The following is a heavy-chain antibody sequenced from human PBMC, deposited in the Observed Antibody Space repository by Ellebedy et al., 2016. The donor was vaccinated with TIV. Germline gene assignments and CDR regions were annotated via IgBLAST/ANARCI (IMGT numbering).Heavy chain of an antibody. Sequence: ASVKVSXXASSYTFTSYGISWMRQAPGQGLEWMGWISAYNGNTNYAQKLQGRVTMTRNTSISTAYMELSSLRSEDTAVYYCARVEGYWGQGTLVTVSS. CDR3: ARVEGY. J-gene: IGHJ4*02. CDR2: ISAYNGNT. CDR1: SYTFTSYG. D-gene: IGHD1-1*01. V-gene: IGHV1-18*01.